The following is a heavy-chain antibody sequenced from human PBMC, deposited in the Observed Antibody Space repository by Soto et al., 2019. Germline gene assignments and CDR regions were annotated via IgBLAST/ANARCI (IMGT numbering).Heavy chain of an antibody. Sequence: QVQLVQSGAEVKKPGSSVKVSCKASGGTFSSYAISWVRQAPGQGLEWMGGIIPIFGTANYAQKFQGRVTITADESTSTAYMELSSLRSEDTAVYYCARGGLDTLTHYYYYGMDVWGQGTTVTVSS. D-gene: IGHD5-18*01. V-gene: IGHV1-69*01. CDR3: ARGGLDTLTHYYYYGMDV. J-gene: IGHJ6*02. CDR1: GGTFSSYA. CDR2: IIPIFGTA.